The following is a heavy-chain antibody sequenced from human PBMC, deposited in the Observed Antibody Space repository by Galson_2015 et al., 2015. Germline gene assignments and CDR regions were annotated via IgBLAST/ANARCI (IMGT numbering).Heavy chain of an antibody. CDR3: SRARGVMDSYIDV. Sequence: SLRLSCEASEFMFSTYSMNWVRQAPGKGLEWISYSSTSSSTIYYADSVKGRFTIYRDNAKNSRYLQMNSLRDEDTAVYYSSRARGVMDSYIDVWGKGTTVTVSS. D-gene: IGHD3-16*01. CDR2: SSTSSSTI. CDR1: EFMFSTYS. V-gene: IGHV3-48*02. J-gene: IGHJ6*03.